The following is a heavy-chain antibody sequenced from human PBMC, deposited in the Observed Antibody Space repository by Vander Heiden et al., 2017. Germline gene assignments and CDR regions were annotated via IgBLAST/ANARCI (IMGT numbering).Heavy chain of an antibody. Sequence: EVQLLESGGGLVQPGGSLRLSCAASGFTFSSYAMSWVRQAPGKGLELVSAISGSATSTYYADSVKGRFTISRDNAKNPLFLELKSLGAEDTAVYYCGKAAAAGINWFDPWGQGTLVTVSS. CDR3: GKAAAAGINWFDP. D-gene: IGHD6-13*01. V-gene: IGHV3-23*01. CDR2: ISGSATST. J-gene: IGHJ5*02. CDR1: GFTFSSYA.